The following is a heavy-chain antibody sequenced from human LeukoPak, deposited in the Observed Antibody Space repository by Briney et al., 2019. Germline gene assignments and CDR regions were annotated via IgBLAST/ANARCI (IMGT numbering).Heavy chain of an antibody. D-gene: IGHD6-13*01. CDR1: GYTFTSYG. CDR2: ISAYNGNT. CDR3: ARRGSSSWYGGFDY. Sequence: ASVTVSCKASGYTFTSYGISWVRQAPGQGLEWMGWISAYNGNTNYARKLQGRVTMTTDTSTSTAYMELRSLRSDDTAVYYCARRGSSSWYGGFDYWGQGTLVTVSS. J-gene: IGHJ4*02. V-gene: IGHV1-18*01.